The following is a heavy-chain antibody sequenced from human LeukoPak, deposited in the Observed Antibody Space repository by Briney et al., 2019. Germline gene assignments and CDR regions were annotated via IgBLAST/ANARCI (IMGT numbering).Heavy chain of an antibody. CDR2: RWYDGSNK. Sequence: GGSLRLSCAASGFTFSTYGMHWVRQAPGKGLEWVGVRWYDGSNKYYADSVKGRFTISRDNPKNTLYLQMNSLRAEDTAVYYCANGDYYDSSGYYPFDYWGQGTLVTVSS. D-gene: IGHD3-22*01. CDR3: ANGDYYDSSGYYPFDY. V-gene: IGHV3-33*06. CDR1: GFTFSTYG. J-gene: IGHJ4*02.